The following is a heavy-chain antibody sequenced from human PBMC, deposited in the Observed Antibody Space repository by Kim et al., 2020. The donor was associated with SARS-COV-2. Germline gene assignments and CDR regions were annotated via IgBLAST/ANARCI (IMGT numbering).Heavy chain of an antibody. V-gene: IGHV3-48*03. D-gene: IGHD3-22*01. J-gene: IGHJ3*02. CDR1: GFTFSNYE. CDR2: IISSGSTM. CDR3: AKGDYYDSIQTTFDI. Sequence: GGSLRLSCAASGFTFSNYEMNWVRQAPGKGLEWVSYIISSGSTMYYADSVKGRFTISRDNAKNSLYLQMNSLGAEDTAVYYCAKGDYYDSIQTTFDIWGQGTMVTVSS.